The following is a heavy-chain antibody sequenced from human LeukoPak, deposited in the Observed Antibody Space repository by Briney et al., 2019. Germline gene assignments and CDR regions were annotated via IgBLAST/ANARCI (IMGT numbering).Heavy chain of an antibody. V-gene: IGHV4-31*03. CDR3: ARAPKVGATLIDY. CDR2: IYYSGST. Sequence: SETLSLTRTVSGGSISSGGYYWSWIRQHPGKGLEWIGYIYYSGSTYYNPSLKSRVTISVDTSKNQFSLKLSSVTAADTAVYYCARAPKVGATLIDYWGQGTLVTVSS. CDR1: GGSISSGGYY. J-gene: IGHJ4*02. D-gene: IGHD1-26*01.